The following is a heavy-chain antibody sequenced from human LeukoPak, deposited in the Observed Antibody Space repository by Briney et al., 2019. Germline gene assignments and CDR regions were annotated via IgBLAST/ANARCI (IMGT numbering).Heavy chain of an antibody. CDR3: ARAFIRYYDFWSGYYTGWFDP. V-gene: IGHV4-4*07. CDR2: IYTSGST. D-gene: IGHD3-3*01. CDR1: GGSISSYY. Sequence: SETLSLTCTVSGGSISSYYWSWIRQPAGKGLEWIGRIYTSGSTNYNPSLKSRVTMSVDTSKNQFSLKLSSVTAADTAVYYCARAFIRYYDFWSGYYTGWFDPWGQGTLVTVSS. J-gene: IGHJ5*02.